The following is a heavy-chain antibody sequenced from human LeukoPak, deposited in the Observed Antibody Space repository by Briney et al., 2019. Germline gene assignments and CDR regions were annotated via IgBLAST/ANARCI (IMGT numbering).Heavy chain of an antibody. CDR2: IIPIFGTA. V-gene: IGHV1-69*13. CDR3: AASGRNYDYVWGSYRPVDY. D-gene: IGHD3-16*02. J-gene: IGHJ4*02. CDR1: GGTFSSYA. Sequence: SVKVSCKASGGTFSSYAISWVRQAPGQGLEWMGGIIPIFGTANYAQKFQGRVTITADESTSTAYMELSSLRSEDTAVYYCAASGRNYDYVWGSYRPVDYWGQGTLVTVSS.